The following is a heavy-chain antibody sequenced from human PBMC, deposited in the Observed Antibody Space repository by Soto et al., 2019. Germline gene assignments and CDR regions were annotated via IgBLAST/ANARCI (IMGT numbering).Heavy chain of an antibody. CDR1: GGTFSSYA. J-gene: IGHJ4*02. D-gene: IGHD3-10*01. CDR3: ARGRISDYYGSGSYLKY. CDR2: FIPIFGTA. V-gene: IGHV1-69*01. Sequence: QVQLVQSGAEVKKPGSSVKVSCKASGGTFSSYAISWVRQAPGQGLEWMGGFIPIFGTANYAQKFQGRVTITADESTSTAYMELSSLRSEDTAVYYCARGRISDYYGSGSYLKYWGQGTLVTVSS.